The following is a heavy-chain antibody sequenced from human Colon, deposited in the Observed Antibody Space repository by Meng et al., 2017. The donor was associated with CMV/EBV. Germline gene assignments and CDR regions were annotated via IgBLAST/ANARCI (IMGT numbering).Heavy chain of an antibody. CDR2: ISSSGDTI. CDR1: GFTFSMFSTYE. D-gene: IGHD3-3*01. Sequence: GGSLRLSCSASGFTFSMFSTYEMNWVRQAPGKGLELISSISSSGDTIYYADSVKGRFTISRDNAKNSLYLQMNSLRAEDTAGSSCSRGDWDFWGGYWGQGTLVTVSS. V-gene: IGHV3-48*03. J-gene: IGHJ4*02. CDR3: SRGDWDFWGGY.